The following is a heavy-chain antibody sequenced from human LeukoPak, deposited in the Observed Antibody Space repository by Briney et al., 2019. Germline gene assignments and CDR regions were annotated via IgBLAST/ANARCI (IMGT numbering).Heavy chain of an antibody. D-gene: IGHD3-22*01. V-gene: IGHV3-53*01. CDR1: GFTVSSNY. CDR3: ASPYYYDSSGYDY. J-gene: IGHJ4*02. Sequence: GGSLRLSCAASGFTVSSNYMSWVRQAPGKGLEWVSVIYSGGSTYYADSVKGRFTISRDNSKNTLYLQMNSLRAEDTAVYYCASPYYYDSSGYDYWGQGTLVTVSS. CDR2: IYSGGST.